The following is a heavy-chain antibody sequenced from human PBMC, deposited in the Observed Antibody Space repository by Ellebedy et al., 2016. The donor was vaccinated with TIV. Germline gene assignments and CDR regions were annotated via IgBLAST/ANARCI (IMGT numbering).Heavy chain of an antibody. CDR3: ASSGDILTGYYGS. V-gene: IGHV1-2*02. D-gene: IGHD3-9*01. Sequence: ASVKVSXKASGYTFTGYYMHWVRQAPGQGLEWMGWINPNSGGTNYAQKFQGRVTMTRDTSISTAYMELSRLRSDDTAVYYCASSGDILTGYYGSWGQGTLVTVSS. J-gene: IGHJ4*02. CDR2: INPNSGGT. CDR1: GYTFTGYY.